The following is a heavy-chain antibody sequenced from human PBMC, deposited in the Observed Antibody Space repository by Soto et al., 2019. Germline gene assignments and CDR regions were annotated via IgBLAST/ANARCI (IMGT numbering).Heavy chain of an antibody. J-gene: IGHJ4*02. Sequence: EVQLVESGGGLVQPGGSLKLSCAASGFTFRGSAMHWVRQASGKGLEWVGRIRNKANNYATAYAVSVKGRFTISRDDSRNTAYLQMNSLTTEYTAVYYCARGVYDFWSGHPKGLDYWGQGTVVTVSS. CDR3: ARGVYDFWSGHPKGLDY. CDR2: IRNKANNYAT. D-gene: IGHD3-3*01. CDR1: GFTFRGSA. V-gene: IGHV3-73*02.